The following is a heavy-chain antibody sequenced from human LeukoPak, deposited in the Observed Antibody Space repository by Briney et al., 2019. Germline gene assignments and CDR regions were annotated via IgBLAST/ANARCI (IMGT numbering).Heavy chain of an antibody. V-gene: IGHV3-11*01. J-gene: IGHJ4*02. CDR3: ATNSRARRGIMIVIKYYFDY. D-gene: IGHD3-22*01. Sequence: GGSLRLSCAASGFTFSDYYMSWIRQAPGKGLEWVSYISSGGTTIYYADSVKGRFTISRDNSKNTLYLQMNSLRAEDTAVYYCATNSRARRGIMIVIKYYFDYWGQGTLVTVSS. CDR2: ISSGGTTI. CDR1: GFTFSDYY.